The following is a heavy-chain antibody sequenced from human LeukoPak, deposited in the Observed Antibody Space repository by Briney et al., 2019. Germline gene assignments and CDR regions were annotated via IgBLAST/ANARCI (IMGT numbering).Heavy chain of an antibody. CDR1: GGSISSYY. D-gene: IGHD6-13*01. CDR3: ARDLRVAAAGTGWFDP. Sequence: SETLSLTCSVSGGSISSYYWSWIRQPAGKGLEWIGRIHTSGSTNYNPSLKSRVTMSVDTSINQFSLKLSSVTAADTAVYYCARDLRVAAAGTGWFDPWGQGTLVTVSS. J-gene: IGHJ5*02. V-gene: IGHV4-4*07. CDR2: IHTSGST.